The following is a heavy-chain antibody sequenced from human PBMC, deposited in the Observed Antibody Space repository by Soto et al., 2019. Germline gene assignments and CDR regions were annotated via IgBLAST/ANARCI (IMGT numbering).Heavy chain of an antibody. D-gene: IGHD3-9*01. V-gene: IGHV3-23*01. Sequence: EVQLLESGGGLVQPGGSLRLSCAASGFTFSSYAMSWVRQAPGKGLEWVSAISGSGGSTYYADSVKGRFTISRDNSKNPLYLKRNSLRAETTAVYYCATQGRYFDWLFLDYWGQGPLVTLSS. CDR3: ATQGRYFDWLFLDY. CDR1: GFTFSSYA. J-gene: IGHJ4*02. CDR2: ISGSGGST.